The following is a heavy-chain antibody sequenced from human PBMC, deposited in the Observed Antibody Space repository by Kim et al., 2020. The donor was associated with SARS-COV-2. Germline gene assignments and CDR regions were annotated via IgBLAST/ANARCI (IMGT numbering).Heavy chain of an antibody. D-gene: IGHD3-22*01. Sequence: SVKGRFTISSDDSKSIAYLQMNSLKTEDTAVYYCTRWDYDSSGYYYGFDYWGQGTLVTVSS. CDR3: TRWDYDSSGYYYGFDY. V-gene: IGHV3-49*02. J-gene: IGHJ4*02.